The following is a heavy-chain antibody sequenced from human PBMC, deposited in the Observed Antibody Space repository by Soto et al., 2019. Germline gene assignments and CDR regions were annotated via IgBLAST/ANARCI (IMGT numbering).Heavy chain of an antibody. J-gene: IGHJ5*02. CDR1: GGTFSSYA. CDR3: ARAYYDILTGYTYNWFDP. Sequence: SVKVSCKASGGTFSSYAISWVRQAPGQGLEWMGGIIPIFGTANYAQKFQGRVTITADESTSTAYMELSSLRSEDTAVYYCARAYYDILTGYTYNWFDPWGQGTLVTVSS. V-gene: IGHV1-69*13. CDR2: IIPIFGTA. D-gene: IGHD3-9*01.